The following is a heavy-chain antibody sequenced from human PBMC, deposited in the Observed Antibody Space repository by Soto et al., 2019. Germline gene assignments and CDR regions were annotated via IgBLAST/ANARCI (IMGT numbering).Heavy chain of an antibody. CDR3: ARDKVPMVRGGPRGGFDP. J-gene: IGHJ5*02. Sequence: QVQLVQSGAEVKKPGASVKVSCKASGYTFTSYGISWVRQAPGQGLEWMGWISAYNGNTNYAQKLQGRVTMTTDTATSAAYRELRRLRSDDTAVYYCARDKVPMVRGGPRGGFDPWGQGTLVTVSS. CDR2: ISAYNGNT. CDR1: GYTFTSYG. D-gene: IGHD3-10*01. V-gene: IGHV1-18*01.